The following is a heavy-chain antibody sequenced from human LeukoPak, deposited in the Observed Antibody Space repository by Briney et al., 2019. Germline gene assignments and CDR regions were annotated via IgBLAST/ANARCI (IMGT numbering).Heavy chain of an antibody. CDR2: IWYDGSNK. CDR3: ARARPGMVIDY. D-gene: IGHD3-3*01. J-gene: IGHJ4*02. Sequence: GGSLRLSCAASGFAFSSYGMHWVRQAPGKGLEWVGGIWYDGSNKYYAASVKGRFTISRDNSKNTLYLQMNSLRAEDTAVYYCARARPGMVIDYWGQGTLVTVSS. CDR1: GFAFSSYG. V-gene: IGHV3-33*01.